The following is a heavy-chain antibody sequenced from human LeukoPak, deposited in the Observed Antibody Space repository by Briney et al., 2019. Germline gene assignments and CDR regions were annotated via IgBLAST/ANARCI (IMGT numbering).Heavy chain of an antibody. D-gene: IGHD3-3*01. V-gene: IGHV4-59*01. CDR1: GGSISSYY. Sequence: SETLSLTCTVSGGSISSYYWSWIRQPPGKGLEWIGYIYYSGSTNYNPSLKSRVTISVDTSKNQFSLKLSSVTAADTAVYYCARGYYDFWSGYYSLWGRGTLVTVSS. CDR2: IYYSGST. CDR3: ARGYYDFWSGYYSL. J-gene: IGHJ4*02.